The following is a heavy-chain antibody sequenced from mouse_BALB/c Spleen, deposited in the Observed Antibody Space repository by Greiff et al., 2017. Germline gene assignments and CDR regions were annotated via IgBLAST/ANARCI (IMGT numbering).Heavy chain of an antibody. Sequence: VQLQQSGPELVKPGASVKIPCKASGYTFTDYNMDWVKQSHGKSLEWIGDINPNNGGTIYNQKFKGKATLTVDKSSSTAYMELRSLTSEDTAVYYCARGAFLAYWGQGTLVTVSA. V-gene: IGHV1-18*01. CDR1: GYTFTDYN. CDR3: ARGAFLAY. J-gene: IGHJ3*01. CDR2: INPNNGGT.